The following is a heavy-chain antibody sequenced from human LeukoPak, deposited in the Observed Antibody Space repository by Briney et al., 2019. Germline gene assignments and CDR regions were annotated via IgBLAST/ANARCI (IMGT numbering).Heavy chain of an antibody. V-gene: IGHV4-34*01. J-gene: IGHJ5*02. CDR3: ARGLGYSSFNWFDP. D-gene: IGHD6-13*01. CDR1: GGSFSGYY. CDR2: INHSGST. Sequence: PSETLSLTCAVYGGSFSGYYWSWIRQPPGKGLEWIGEINHSGSTNYNPSLKSRVTISVDTSKNQFSLKLSSVTAADTAVYYCARGLGYSSFNWFDPWGQGTLSPSPQ.